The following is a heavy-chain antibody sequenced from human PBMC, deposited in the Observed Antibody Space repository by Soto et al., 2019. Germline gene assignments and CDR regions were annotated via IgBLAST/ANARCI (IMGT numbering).Heavy chain of an antibody. D-gene: IGHD6-19*01. Sequence: EVQLLDSGGGLVQPGGSLRLSCAASGFTFSSFVMTWVRQAAGTRLQWVSNIGGGGATTYYADSVQGWFTVSRDNSKDTVYLEMNSLRVDDTAVYYCARGSGVGGWSHFEYWGQGTLVTVSS. CDR2: IGGGGATT. CDR1: GFTFSSFV. CDR3: ARGSGVGGWSHFEY. J-gene: IGHJ4*02. V-gene: IGHV3-23*01.